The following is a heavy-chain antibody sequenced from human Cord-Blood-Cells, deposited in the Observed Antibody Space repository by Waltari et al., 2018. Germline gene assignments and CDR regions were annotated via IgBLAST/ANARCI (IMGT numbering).Heavy chain of an antibody. D-gene: IGHD6-6*01. CDR3: AREYRPSIAARKGGHDAFDI. CDR1: GYSISSGYY. V-gene: IGHV4-38-2*02. J-gene: IGHJ3*02. CDR2: IYHSGSH. Sequence: QVQLQESGPGLVKPSETLSLTCTVSGYSISSGYYWGWIRQPPGKGLEWIGSIYHSGSHHSNPSRKSRVTISVDTSKNQFSLKLSSGTAADTAVYYCAREYRPSIAARKGGHDAFDIWGQGTMVTVSS.